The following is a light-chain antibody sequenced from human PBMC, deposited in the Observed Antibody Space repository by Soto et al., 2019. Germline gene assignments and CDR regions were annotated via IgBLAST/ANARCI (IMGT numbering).Light chain of an antibody. V-gene: IGKV3-20*01. Sequence: ELVLTQSPGTLSFSPGKRATLSCWASPRVHSSHLAWYQQRPGQPPRLLIYGASSRATGIPDRFSGSGSGTVFTLTISRLEPEDFAVYFCQQYDSSPTTFGQGTKVDIK. J-gene: IGKJ1*01. CDR2: GAS. CDR1: PRVHSSH. CDR3: QQYDSSPTT.